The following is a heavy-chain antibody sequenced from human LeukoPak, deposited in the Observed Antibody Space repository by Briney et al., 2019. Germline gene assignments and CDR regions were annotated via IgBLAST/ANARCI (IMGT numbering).Heavy chain of an antibody. CDR1: GGSISSYY. J-gene: IGHJ4*02. V-gene: IGHV4-4*07. Sequence: SETLSLTCTVSGGSISSYYWSWIRQPAGKGLEWIGRIYTSGSTNYNPSLKSRVTISVDTSKNQFSLKLSSVTAADTAVYYCARTKYYYDSSGYYYWGQGTLVTVSS. CDR2: IYTSGST. CDR3: ARTKYYYDSSGYYY. D-gene: IGHD3-22*01.